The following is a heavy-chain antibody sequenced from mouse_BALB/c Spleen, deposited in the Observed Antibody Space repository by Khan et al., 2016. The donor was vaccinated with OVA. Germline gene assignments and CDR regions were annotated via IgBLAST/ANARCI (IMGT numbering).Heavy chain of an antibody. D-gene: IGHD3-3*01. CDR1: GYTFTTYW. CDR3: TRRGQYYIIAY. CDR2: INPSTSYT. V-gene: IGHV1-7*01. J-gene: IGHJ3*01. Sequence: QVQLKQSGAELAKPGASVKMSCKASGYTFTTYWMHWIKQRPGQGLEWIGYINPSTSYTEYNQKFKDKATLTTDKSSSTAYMQLSSLTSEDSAIYCSTRRGQYYIIAYWGQGTLVTVSS.